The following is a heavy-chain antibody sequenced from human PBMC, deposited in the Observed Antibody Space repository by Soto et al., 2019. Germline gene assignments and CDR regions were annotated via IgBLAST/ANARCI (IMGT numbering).Heavy chain of an antibody. CDR1: GGSLSSGGYY. J-gene: IGHJ5*02. CDR2: IYYSGST. V-gene: IGHV4-31*03. D-gene: IGHD3-10*01. Sequence: SETLSLTCTVSGGSLSSGGYYWSWIRQHPGKGLEWIGYIYYSGSTYYNPSLKSRVTISVDTSKNQFSLKLSSVTAADTAVYYCARDRDRFGGYNWFDPWGQGTLVTVSS. CDR3: ARDRDRFGGYNWFDP.